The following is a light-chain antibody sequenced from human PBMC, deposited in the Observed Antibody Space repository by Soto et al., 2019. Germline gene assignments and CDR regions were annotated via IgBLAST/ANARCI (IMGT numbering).Light chain of an antibody. V-gene: IGKV1-17*03. Sequence: DIQMTQSPSAMSASVGDRVTITCRASQGINSYLAWFQQKPGKVPKRLIYAASNLESGVPSRFSGSGSWTEFTLTINSLPPEDFATYYCLQYSGYVPTFGGGTKVDIK. CDR2: AAS. J-gene: IGKJ4*01. CDR1: QGINSY. CDR3: LQYSGYVPT.